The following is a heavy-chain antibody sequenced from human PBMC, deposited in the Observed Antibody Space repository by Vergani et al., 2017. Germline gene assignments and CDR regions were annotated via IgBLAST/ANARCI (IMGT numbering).Heavy chain of an antibody. V-gene: IGHV3-33*01. CDR1: GFTFSSYG. D-gene: IGHD2-2*01. CDR2: IWYDGSNK. CDR3: SRATRQLLYYYYGKDV. Sequence: QVQLVESGGGVVQPGRSLRLSCAASGFTFSSYGMHWVRQAPGKGLEWVAVIWYDGSNKYYADSVKGRFTISRDNSKNTLYLQMNSLRAEDTAVYYCSRATRQLLYYYYGKDVWGQGTTVTVSS. J-gene: IGHJ6*02.